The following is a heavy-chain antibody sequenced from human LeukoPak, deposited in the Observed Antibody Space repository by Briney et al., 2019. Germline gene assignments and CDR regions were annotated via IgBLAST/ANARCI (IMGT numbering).Heavy chain of an antibody. CDR3: ARAGDSDTYYCPFQH. CDR2: IYYSGST. CDR1: GGSISSSSYY. D-gene: IGHD3-10*01. J-gene: IGHJ1*01. V-gene: IGHV4-39*07. Sequence: SETLSLTCTVSGGSISSSSYYWGWIRQPPGKGLEWIGSIYYSGSTYYNPSLKSRVTISVDTSKNQFSLKLSSVTAADTAVYYCARAGDSDTYYCPFQHWGQGTLVTVSS.